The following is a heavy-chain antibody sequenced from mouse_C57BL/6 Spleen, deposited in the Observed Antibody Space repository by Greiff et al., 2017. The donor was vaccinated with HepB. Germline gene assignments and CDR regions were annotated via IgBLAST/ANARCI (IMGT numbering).Heavy chain of an antibody. D-gene: IGHD1-1*01. V-gene: IGHV1-55*01. J-gene: IGHJ4*01. CDR2: IYPGSGST. CDR1: GYTFTSYW. Sequence: QVQLQHPGAELVKPGASVKMSCKASGYTFTSYWITWVKQRPGQGLEWIGDIYPGSGSTNYNEKFKSKATLTVDTSSSTAYMQLSSLTSEDSAVYYGARDGYYGGAMDYWGQGTSVTVSS. CDR3: ARDGYYGGAMDY.